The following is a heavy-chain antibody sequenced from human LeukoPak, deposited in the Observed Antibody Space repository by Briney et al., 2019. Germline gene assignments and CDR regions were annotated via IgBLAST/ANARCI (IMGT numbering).Heavy chain of an antibody. CDR3: ATAQMEGATMWFDY. CDR1: GGSISSSSYY. V-gene: IGHV4-39*07. CDR2: IYYSGST. J-gene: IGHJ4*02. Sequence: PSETLSLTCTVSGGSISSSSYYWGWIRQPPGKGLEWIGSIYYSGSTYYNPSLKSRVTISVDTSKSQFSLKLSSVTAADTAVYYCATAQMEGATMWFDYWGQGTLVTVSS. D-gene: IGHD1-26*01.